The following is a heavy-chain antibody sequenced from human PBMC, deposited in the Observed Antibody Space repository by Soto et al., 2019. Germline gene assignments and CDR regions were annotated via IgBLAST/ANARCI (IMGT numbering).Heavy chain of an antibody. CDR1: GGSLSDYY. D-gene: IGHD2-2*01. CDR3: ASHIVVVPAASGFDY. Sequence: SETLSLTCAVYGGSLSDYYWSWIRQPPGKGLEWIGEINHSGSTNYNPSLKSRVTLSVDTSKNQFSLNLSSVTAADTAVYYCASHIVVVPAASGFDYWGQGTQVTVSS. V-gene: IGHV4-34*01. J-gene: IGHJ4*02. CDR2: INHSGST.